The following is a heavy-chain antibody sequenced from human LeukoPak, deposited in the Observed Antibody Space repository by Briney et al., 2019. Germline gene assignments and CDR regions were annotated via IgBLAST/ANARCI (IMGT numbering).Heavy chain of an antibody. Sequence: SETLSLTCTVSGGSISSGSYYWSWIRQPAGNGLEWIGRIYTSGSTNYNPSLKSRVTISADTSRDQFSLKLSSVTAADTAVYYCARGPRVRYNSYGTYYFDYWGQGTLVTVSS. V-gene: IGHV4-61*02. CDR1: GGSISSGSYY. CDR3: ARGPRVRYNSYGTYYFDY. J-gene: IGHJ4*02. D-gene: IGHD5-18*01. CDR2: IYTSGST.